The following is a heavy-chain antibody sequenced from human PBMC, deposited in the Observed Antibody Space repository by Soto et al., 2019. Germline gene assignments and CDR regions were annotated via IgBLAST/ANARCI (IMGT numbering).Heavy chain of an antibody. V-gene: IGHV4-30-4*01. CDR1: GGSISSGDYY. Sequence: PSETLSLTCTVSGGSISSGDYYWSWIRQPPGKGLEWIGYIYYSGGTYYNPSLKSRVTISVDTSKNQFSLKLSSVTAADTAVYYCARGRYNNAFDYWGQGTLVTVSS. CDR3: ARGRYNNAFDY. J-gene: IGHJ4*02. D-gene: IGHD5-18*01. CDR2: IYYSGGT.